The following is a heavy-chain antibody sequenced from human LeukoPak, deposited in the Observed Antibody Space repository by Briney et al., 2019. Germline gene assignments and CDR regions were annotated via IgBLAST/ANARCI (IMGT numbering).Heavy chain of an antibody. J-gene: IGHJ6*03. Sequence: PGGSLRLSCVASGFTFSSYWMHWVRQAPGEGLVWVSRINSDGSTTTYADSVKGRFTISRDNAKNTLYLQMNSLRVEDTAVYYCARSTTHPYYNYMDVWGKGTTVTVSS. CDR1: GFTFSSYW. V-gene: IGHV3-74*01. CDR2: INSDGSTT. D-gene: IGHD4-17*01. CDR3: ARSTTHPYYNYMDV.